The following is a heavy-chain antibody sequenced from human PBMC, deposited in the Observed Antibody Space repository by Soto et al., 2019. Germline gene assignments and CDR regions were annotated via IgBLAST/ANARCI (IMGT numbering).Heavy chain of an antibody. J-gene: IGHJ4*02. V-gene: IGHV3-23*01. Sequence: PGGSLRLSCAASGFTFSSYAMSWVRQAPGKGLEWVSAISGSGGSTYYADSVKGRFTISRDNSKNTLYLQMNSLRAEDTAVYYCAKVVTVVTPVYFDSAGFPGPFDYWGQGTLVTVSS. CDR1: GFTFSSYA. D-gene: IGHD2-21*02. CDR3: AKVVTVVTPVYFDSAGFPGPFDY. CDR2: ISGSGGST.